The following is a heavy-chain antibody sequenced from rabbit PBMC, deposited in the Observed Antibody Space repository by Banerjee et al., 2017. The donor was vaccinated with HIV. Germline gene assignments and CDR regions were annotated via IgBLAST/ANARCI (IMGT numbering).Heavy chain of an antibody. Sequence: QSLEESGGDLVKPGASLTLTCTASGFSFSSSYYMCWVRQAPGKGLEWIGCIYTGSSGSTYYASWAKGRFTISKTSSTTVTLQMTSLTAADTATYFCARRDYGSSAYYDLWGPGTLVTVS. CDR3: ARRDYGSSAYYDL. CDR1: GFSFSSSYY. D-gene: IGHD1-1*01. J-gene: IGHJ4*01. CDR2: IYTGSSGST. V-gene: IGHV1S40*01.